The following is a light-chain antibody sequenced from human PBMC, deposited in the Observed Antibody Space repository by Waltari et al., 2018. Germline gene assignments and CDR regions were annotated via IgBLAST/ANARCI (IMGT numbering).Light chain of an antibody. CDR1: QSVSSY. CDR2: DAP. J-gene: IGKJ2*01. V-gene: IGKV3-11*01. CDR3: QQYRDWYS. Sequence: EVVLTQSPAPLALSPGEAATPSCRASQSVSSYLTWYQQNPGQAPRLLLYDAPNRATGIPARFSGSGSGTDFTLTISSLQSEDSALYFCQQYRDWYSFGQGTKLEIK.